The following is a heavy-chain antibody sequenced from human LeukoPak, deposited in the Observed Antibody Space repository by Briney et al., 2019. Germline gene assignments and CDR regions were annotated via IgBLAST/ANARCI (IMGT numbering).Heavy chain of an antibody. D-gene: IGHD3-3*01. V-gene: IGHV3-74*01. CDR3: ARESDFWSGYSFDY. J-gene: IGHJ4*02. CDR1: GFTFSNYW. CDR2: IKGDGSDT. Sequence: GRSLRLSCAASGFTFSNYWMHWVRQAPGKGLVWVSRIKGDGSDTIYADSVKGRFTISRDNAKNSLYLQMNSLRAEDTAVYYCARESDFWSGYSFDYWGQGTLVTVSS.